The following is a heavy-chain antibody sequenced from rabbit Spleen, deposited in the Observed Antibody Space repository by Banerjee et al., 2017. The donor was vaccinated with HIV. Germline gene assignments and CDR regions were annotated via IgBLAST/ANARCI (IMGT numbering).Heavy chain of an antibody. J-gene: IGHJ4*01. Sequence: LEESGGGLVQPEGSLTLTCKASGFSFSDRDVMCWVRQAPGKGLQWIACINASTGKPVYATWASGRFTISRTSSTTVTLHMTSLTAADRATYFCARDLVGVIGWNFYLWGQGTLVTVS. CDR2: INASTGKP. CDR3: ARDLVGVIGWNFYL. CDR1: GFSFSDRDV. V-gene: IGHV1S45*01. D-gene: IGHD2-1*01.